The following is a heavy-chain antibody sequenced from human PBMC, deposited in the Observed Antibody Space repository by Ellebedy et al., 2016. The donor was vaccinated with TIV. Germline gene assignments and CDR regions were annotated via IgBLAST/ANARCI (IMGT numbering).Heavy chain of an antibody. D-gene: IGHD1-26*01. Sequence: ASVKVSXXTSGYRLTVYGMHWVRQAPGQRREWMGWINLDNGNTRYSRRFQGRVTISRDTSASTVYMELSRLRFEDRAVYYCARDDITPGTVGDYWGQGTLVTVSS. V-gene: IGHV1-3*01. CDR1: GYRLTVYG. CDR3: ARDDITPGTVGDY. J-gene: IGHJ4*02. CDR2: INLDNGNT.